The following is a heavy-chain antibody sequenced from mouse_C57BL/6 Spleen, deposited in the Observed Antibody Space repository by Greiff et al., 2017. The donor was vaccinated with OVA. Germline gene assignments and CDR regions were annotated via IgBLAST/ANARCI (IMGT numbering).Heavy chain of an antibody. CDR1: GYAFSSSW. V-gene: IGHV1-82*01. Sequence: VQLQQSGPELVKPGASVKISCKASGYAFSSSWMNWVKQRPGKGLEWIGRIYPGDGDTNYNGKFKGKATLTADKSSSTAYMQLSSLTSEDSAVYFCARWDYSNPYFDVWGTGTTVTVSS. CDR2: IYPGDGDT. D-gene: IGHD2-5*01. CDR3: ARWDYSNPYFDV. J-gene: IGHJ1*03.